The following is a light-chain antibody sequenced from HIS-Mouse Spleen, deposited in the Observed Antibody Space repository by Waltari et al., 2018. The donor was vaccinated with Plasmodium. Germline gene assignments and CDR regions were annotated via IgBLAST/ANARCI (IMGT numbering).Light chain of an antibody. CDR2: EVS. Sequence: QSALTQPRSVSGSPGHSVTISCTGTSSDVGVSHYVSWYQQHPGKAPKLMLYEVSKRPSGVPDRFAGSKSGNTASLTISGLQAEDEADYYCCSYAGSYTLVFGGGTKLTVL. V-gene: IGLV2-11*01. CDR1: SSDVGVSHY. J-gene: IGLJ2*01. CDR3: CSYAGSYTLV.